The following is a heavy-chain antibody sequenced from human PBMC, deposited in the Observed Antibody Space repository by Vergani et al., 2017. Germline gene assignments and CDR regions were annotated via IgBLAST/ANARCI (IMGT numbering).Heavy chain of an antibody. J-gene: IGHJ5*02. CDR3: ARYLRLLYNRFGP. V-gene: IGHV3-33*01. Sequence: QVQLVESGGGVVQPGRSLRLSCAASGFTFNQYGMHWVRQAPGKGLEWVAVTWYDGNNKQYAASVKGRFTISRDNSKSTMYLQMNSLRDEDTGVCYCARYLRLLYNRFGPWGQGTLVTVSS. D-gene: IGHD1-14*01. CDR1: GFTFNQYG. CDR2: TWYDGNNK.